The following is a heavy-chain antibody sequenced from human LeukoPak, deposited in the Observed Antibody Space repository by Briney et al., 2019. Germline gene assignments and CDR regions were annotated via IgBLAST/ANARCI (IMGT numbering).Heavy chain of an antibody. J-gene: IGHJ6*02. CDR1: GGSISSGGYY. CDR3: ARQWFYYYGLDV. D-gene: IGHD3-22*01. CDR2: IYYSGST. V-gene: IGHV4-31*03. Sequence: SQTLSLTCTVSGGSISSGGYYWSWIRQHPGKGLEWLGYIYYSGSTYYNPSLKSRVTISVDTSKNQFSLKLSSVTAADTAVYYCARQWFYYYGLDVWGQGTTVTVSS.